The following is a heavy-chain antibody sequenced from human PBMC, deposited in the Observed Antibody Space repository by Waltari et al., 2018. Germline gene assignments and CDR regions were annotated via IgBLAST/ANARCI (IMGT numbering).Heavy chain of an antibody. CDR2: ISTEGSTK. J-gene: IGHJ4*02. Sequence: QVQLVESGGGVVQPGRSLRLACAASGFTFSSYGMHWVRQVPGKGLEWVAVISTEGSTKYHADSVTGRFTISRDNSKDTLYLQMNSLRVEDTAVYYWAKGPGYQPWGQGTLFTVSS. V-gene: IGHV3-30*18. CDR3: AKGPGYQP. CDR1: GFTFSSYG. D-gene: IGHD2-2*01.